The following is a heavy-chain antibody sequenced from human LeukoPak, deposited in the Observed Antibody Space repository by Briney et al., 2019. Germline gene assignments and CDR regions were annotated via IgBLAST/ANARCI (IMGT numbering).Heavy chain of an antibody. V-gene: IGHV3-66*04. CDR1: GFTVSSKY. Sequence: GGSLRLSCAASGFTVSSKYMSWVRQAPGKGLEWVSVIYSGGSTYYADSVKGRFTISRDNSKNTLYLQMNSLRAEDTAVYYCARLFIAAAGTNDYWGQGTLVTVSS. CDR3: ARLFIAAAGTNDY. J-gene: IGHJ4*02. CDR2: IYSGGST. D-gene: IGHD6-13*01.